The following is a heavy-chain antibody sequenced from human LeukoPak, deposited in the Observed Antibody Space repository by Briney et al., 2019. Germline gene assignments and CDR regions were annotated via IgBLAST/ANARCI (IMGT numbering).Heavy chain of an antibody. CDR2: LYSSGTT. CDR3: ARHLSGTTMAHYFDH. J-gene: IGHJ4*02. Sequence: SETLSLTCTVSGASISSGRNSWGWIRQSPGKGLEWIASLYSSGTTHYNPSLQSRVSVSVDTSKNQFSVRLNSLTAADTAVYYCARHLSGTTMAHYFDHWGQGTVVTVSS. V-gene: IGHV4-39*01. D-gene: IGHD1-1*01. CDR1: GASISSGRNS.